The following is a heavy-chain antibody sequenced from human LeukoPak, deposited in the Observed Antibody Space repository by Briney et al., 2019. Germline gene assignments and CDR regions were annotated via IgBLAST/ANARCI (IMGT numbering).Heavy chain of an antibody. CDR1: GGSISSGGYS. CDR2: IYHSGST. Sequence: SETLSLTCAVSGGSISSGGYSWSWIRQPPGKGLEWIGYIYHSGSTYYNPSLKSRVTISVDRSKNQFSLKLSSVTAADTAVYYCARRYWSYNWFDPWGQGTLVTVSS. D-gene: IGHD2-8*02. V-gene: IGHV4-30-2*01. CDR3: ARRYWSYNWFDP. J-gene: IGHJ5*02.